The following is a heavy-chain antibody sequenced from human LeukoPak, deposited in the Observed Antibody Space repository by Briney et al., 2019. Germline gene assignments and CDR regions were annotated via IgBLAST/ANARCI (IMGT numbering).Heavy chain of an antibody. D-gene: IGHD6-19*01. CDR1: GFTFSSYG. CDR2: IRDDGSNK. Sequence: GGSLRLSCAASGFTFSSYGMHWVRQAPGKGLEWVAFIRDDGSNKYYADSVKGRFTSSRDNSKNTLYLQMNSLRAEDTAVYYCAKDSSGWYRFVDNWGQGTLVTVSS. V-gene: IGHV3-30*02. CDR3: AKDSSGWYRFVDN. J-gene: IGHJ4*02.